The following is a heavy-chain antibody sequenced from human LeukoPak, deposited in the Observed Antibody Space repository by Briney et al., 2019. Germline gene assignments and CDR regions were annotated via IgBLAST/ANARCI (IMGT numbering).Heavy chain of an antibody. CDR3: AREKHYYDSSGYYGPYFDY. V-gene: IGHV7-4-1*02. J-gene: IGHJ4*02. CDR1: GYTFTSYA. D-gene: IGHD3-22*01. Sequence: ASVKVSCKASGYTFTSYAMNWVRQAPGQGLEWMGWINTNTGNPTYAQGFTGRFVFSLDTSVSTAYLQISSLKAEDTAVYYCAREKHYYDSSGYYGPYFDYWGQGTLVTVSS. CDR2: INTNTGNP.